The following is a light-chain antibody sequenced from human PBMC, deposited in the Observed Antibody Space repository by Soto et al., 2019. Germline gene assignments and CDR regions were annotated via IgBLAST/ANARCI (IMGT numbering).Light chain of an antibody. V-gene: IGKV1-39*01. CDR1: QTIFTY. J-gene: IGKJ1*01. CDR3: QHYNSYSEA. CDR2: AAS. Sequence: DIQMTQSPSSLSASVGDRVTLTCRASQTIFTYLNWYQQKPGKAPKLLIYAASSLQGGVPSRFSGGGSGTHFILTISSLQPDDFATYYCQHYNSYSEAFGQGTKVELK.